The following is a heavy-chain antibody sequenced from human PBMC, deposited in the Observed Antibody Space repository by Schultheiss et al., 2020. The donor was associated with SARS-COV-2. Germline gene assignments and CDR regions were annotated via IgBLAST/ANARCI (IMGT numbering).Heavy chain of an antibody. J-gene: IGHJ6*02. CDR2: IYYSGST. D-gene: IGHD6-6*01. Sequence: SETLSLTCTVSGGSVSSGSYYWSWIRQPPGKGLEWIGYIYYSGSTYYNPSLKSRVTISVDTSKNQFSLKLSSVTAADTAVYYCARGGQLVLFSYYYGMDVWGQGTTVTVSS. V-gene: IGHV4-61*01. CDR3: ARGGQLVLFSYYYGMDV. CDR1: GGSVSSGSYY.